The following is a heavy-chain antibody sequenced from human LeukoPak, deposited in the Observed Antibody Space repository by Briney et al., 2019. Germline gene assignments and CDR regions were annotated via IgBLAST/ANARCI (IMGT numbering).Heavy chain of an antibody. V-gene: IGHV4-59*12. J-gene: IGHJ4*02. CDR2: IYYSGST. D-gene: IGHD2-21*02. CDR3: ARRPRIVVVTARPYYFDY. Sequence: KSSETLSLTCTVSGGSISSYYWSWIRQPPGKGLEWIGYIYYSGSTNYNPSLKSRVTISVDTSKNQFSLKLSSVTAADTAVYYCARRPRIVVVTARPYYFDYWGQGTLVTVSS. CDR1: GGSISSYY.